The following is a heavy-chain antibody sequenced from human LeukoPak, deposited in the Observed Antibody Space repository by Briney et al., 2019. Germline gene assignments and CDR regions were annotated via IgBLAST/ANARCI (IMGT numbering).Heavy chain of an antibody. CDR1: GGTFSSYA. J-gene: IGHJ6*02. Sequence: GASVKVSCKASGGTFSSYAISWVRQAPGQGLEWMGGIIPIFGTANYAQKFQGRVTITADESTSTAYMELSSLRSEDTAVYYCARDEVVQTYDSSGYRPSVYYYGMDVWGQGTTVTVSS. CDR3: ARDEVVQTYDSSGYRPSVYYYGMDV. D-gene: IGHD3-22*01. V-gene: IGHV1-69*13. CDR2: IIPIFGTA.